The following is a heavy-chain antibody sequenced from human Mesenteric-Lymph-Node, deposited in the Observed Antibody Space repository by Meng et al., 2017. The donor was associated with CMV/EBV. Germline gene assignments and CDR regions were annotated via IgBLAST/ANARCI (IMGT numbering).Heavy chain of an antibody. CDR3: ARDSVVVPAAILYYGMDV. J-gene: IGHJ6*02. Sequence: ASVKVSCKASGYTFTSYDINWVRQATGQGLEWMGWMNPNSGNTGYAQKLQGRVTMTTDTSTSTAYMELRSLRSDDTAVYYCARDSVVVPAAILYYGMDVWGQGTTVTVSS. CDR2: MNPNSGNT. V-gene: IGHV1-8*01. CDR1: GYTFTSYD. D-gene: IGHD2-2*02.